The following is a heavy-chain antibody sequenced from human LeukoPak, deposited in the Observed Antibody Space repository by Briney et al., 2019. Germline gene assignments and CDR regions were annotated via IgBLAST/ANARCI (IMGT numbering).Heavy chain of an antibody. D-gene: IGHD3-9*01. Sequence: GGSLRLPCAACGFTFSSYPMIWVPQAPGKGLEWGPDISGSGGNTYYADSVKGRFTIPRDNSKNTLDLQKKSLRAEDTAVYDCAKLFDILGYWGQGTLVTVSS. CDR2: ISGSGGNT. J-gene: IGHJ4*02. CDR1: GFTFSSYP. CDR3: AKLFDILGY. V-gene: IGHV3-23*01.